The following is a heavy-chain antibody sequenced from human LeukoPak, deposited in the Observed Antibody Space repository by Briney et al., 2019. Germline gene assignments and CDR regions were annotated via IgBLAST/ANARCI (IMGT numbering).Heavy chain of an antibody. Sequence: ASVKVSCKASGYTFTSYDINGVRQATGQGLEWMGWMNPNSGNTGYAQKFQGRVTMTRNASISTAYMELSSLRSEDTAVYYCARVEVGYCSSTSCYEYDYWGQGTLVTVSS. D-gene: IGHD2-2*01. CDR2: MNPNSGNT. CDR3: ARVEVGYCSSTSCYEYDY. V-gene: IGHV1-8*01. CDR1: GYTFTSYD. J-gene: IGHJ4*02.